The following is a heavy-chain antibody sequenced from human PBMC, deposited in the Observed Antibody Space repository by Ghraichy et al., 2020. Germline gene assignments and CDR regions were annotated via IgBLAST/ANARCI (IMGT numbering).Heavy chain of an antibody. J-gene: IGHJ4*02. CDR1: GSTFSSYA. CDR2: ISGSGGST. V-gene: IGHV3-23*01. D-gene: IGHD5-12*01. Sequence: GGSLRLSCAASGSTFSSYAMSWVRQAPGKGLEWVSAISGSGGSTYYADSVKGRFTFSRDNSKNTLYLQMNSLRAEDTAVYYCAKDRGVYSGYGIFDYWGQGTLVTVSS. CDR3: AKDRGVYSGYGIFDY.